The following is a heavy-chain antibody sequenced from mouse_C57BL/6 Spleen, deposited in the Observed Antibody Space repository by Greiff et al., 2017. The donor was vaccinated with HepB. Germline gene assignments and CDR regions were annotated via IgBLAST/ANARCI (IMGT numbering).Heavy chain of an antibody. V-gene: IGHV5-4*03. CDR3: ARDYYYGSSAYYAMDY. D-gene: IGHD1-1*01. Sequence: DVMLVESGGGLVKPGGSLKLSCAASGFTFSSYAMSWVRQTPEKRLEWVATISDGGSYTYYPDNVKGRFTISRDNAKNNLYLQMSHLKSEDTAMYYCARDYYYGSSAYYAMDYWGQGTSVTVSS. J-gene: IGHJ4*01. CDR1: GFTFSSYA. CDR2: ISDGGSYT.